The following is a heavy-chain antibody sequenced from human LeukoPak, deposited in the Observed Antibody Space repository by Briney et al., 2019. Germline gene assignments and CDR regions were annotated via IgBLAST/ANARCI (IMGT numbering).Heavy chain of an antibody. D-gene: IGHD3-9*01. V-gene: IGHV1-2*02. CDR3: ARDARELRYCMDV. Sequence: GASVKVPCKASGYTFTGYYMHWVRQAPGQGLEWMGWINPNSGGTNYAQKFQGRVTMTRDTSISTAYMELSRLRSDDTAVYYCARDARELRYCMDVWGKGTTVTVSS. CDR1: GYTFTGYY. CDR2: INPNSGGT. J-gene: IGHJ6*03.